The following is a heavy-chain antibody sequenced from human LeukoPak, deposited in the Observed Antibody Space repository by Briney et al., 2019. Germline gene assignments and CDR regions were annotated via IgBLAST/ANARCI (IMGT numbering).Heavy chain of an antibody. Sequence: GGSLRLSCAASGFTFSSYEMNWVGQAPGKGLEWGSYISSSGSSTYYADSVKGRFTISRDNAKNSLHLQMNTVRAEDTAVYYCVRDGYCSDGGCYAASDIWGQGTKVTVSS. J-gene: IGHJ3*02. CDR3: VRDGYCSDGGCYAASDI. CDR2: ISSSGSST. CDR1: GFTFSSYE. V-gene: IGHV3-48*03. D-gene: IGHD2-15*01.